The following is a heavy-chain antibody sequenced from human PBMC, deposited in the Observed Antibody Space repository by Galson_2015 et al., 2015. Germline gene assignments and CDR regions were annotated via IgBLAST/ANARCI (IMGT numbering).Heavy chain of an antibody. D-gene: IGHD3-9*01. CDR1: GFTFSSYS. V-gene: IGHV3-21*01. CDR3: ARVPILTGYYIDY. J-gene: IGHJ4*02. Sequence: SLRLSCAASGFTFSSYSMNWVRQAPGKGLEWVSSISSSSSYIYYADSVKGRFTISRDNAKNSLYLQTNSLRAEDTAVYYCARVPILTGYYIDYWGQGTLVTVSS. CDR2: ISSSSSYI.